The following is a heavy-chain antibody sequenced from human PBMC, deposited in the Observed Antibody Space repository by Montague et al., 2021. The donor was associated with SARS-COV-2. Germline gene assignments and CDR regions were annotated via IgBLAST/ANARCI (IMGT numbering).Heavy chain of an antibody. D-gene: IGHD2-2*01. CDR1: GFTFSNYA. J-gene: IGHJ4*02. Sequence: SLRLSCAASGFTFSNYAMRWVRQAPGKGLEWVSAISNSGSKQRYTDSVKGRFTISRDNSKNTLYLQMDSLRAEDTAVYYCAKDRVVPPDRNLDYWGQGTLGSVSS. CDR2: ISNSGSKQ. V-gene: IGHV3-23*01. CDR3: AKDRVVPPDRNLDY.